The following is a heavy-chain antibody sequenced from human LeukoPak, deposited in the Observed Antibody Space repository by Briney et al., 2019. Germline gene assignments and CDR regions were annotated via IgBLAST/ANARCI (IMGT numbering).Heavy chain of an antibody. CDR1: GGSTSSSSYY. CDR2: IYYSGST. CDR3: ARQMTTGSPFDY. V-gene: IGHV4-39*01. D-gene: IGHD4-11*01. Sequence: SETLSLTCTVSGGSTSSSSYYWGWIRQPPGKGLEWIGSIYYSGSTYYNPSLKSRVTISVDTSKNQFSLKLSSVTAADTAVYYCARQMTTGSPFDYWGQGTLVTVSS. J-gene: IGHJ4*02.